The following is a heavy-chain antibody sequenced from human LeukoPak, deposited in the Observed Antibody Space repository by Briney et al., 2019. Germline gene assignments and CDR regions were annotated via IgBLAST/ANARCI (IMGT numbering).Heavy chain of an antibody. CDR2: IYYSGST. V-gene: IGHV4-39*01. D-gene: IGHD3-22*01. Sequence: SETLSLTCTVSGGSISSSSYYWGWIRQPPGKGLEWIGSIYYSGSTYYNPSLKSRVTISVDTSKNQFSLKLSSVTAADTAVYYCASGNSSGYYLVGYWGQGTLVTVSS. CDR1: GGSISSSSYY. CDR3: ASGNSSGYYLVGY. J-gene: IGHJ4*02.